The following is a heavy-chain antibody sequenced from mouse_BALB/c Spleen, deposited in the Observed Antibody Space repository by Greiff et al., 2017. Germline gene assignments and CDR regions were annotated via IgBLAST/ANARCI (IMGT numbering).Heavy chain of an antibody. CDR3: VRGEAAGYYKAY. Sequence: QVQLQQPGAELVKPGASVKLSCKASGYTFTSYWMHWVKQRPGQGLEWIGEIDPSDSYTNYNQKFKGKATLTVDKSSSTAYMQLSSLTSEDSAVYYCVRGEAAGYYKAYWGQGTMVTVSA. V-gene: IGHV1-69*02. CDR1: GYTFTSYW. D-gene: IGHD2-3*01. CDR2: IDPSDSYT. J-gene: IGHJ3*01.